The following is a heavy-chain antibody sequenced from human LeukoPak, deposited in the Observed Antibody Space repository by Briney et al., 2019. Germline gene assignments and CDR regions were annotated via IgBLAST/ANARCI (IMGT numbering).Heavy chain of an antibody. CDR3: ARMYSGTLYYFDY. J-gene: IGHJ4*02. CDR1: GGSISSYY. V-gene: IGHV4-59*01. CDR2: IYYSGST. D-gene: IGHD1-26*01. Sequence: PSETLSLTCTVSGGSISSYYWSWIRQPPGKGLEWIGYIYYSGSTNYNPSLKSRVTMSVDTSKNQFSLKLNSVTAADTAVYYCARMYSGTLYYFDYWGQGTLVTVSS.